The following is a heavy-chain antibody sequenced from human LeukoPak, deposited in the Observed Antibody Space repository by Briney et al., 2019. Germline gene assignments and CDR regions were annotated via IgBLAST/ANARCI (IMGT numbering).Heavy chain of an antibody. V-gene: IGHV3-23*01. D-gene: IGHD2-2*01. CDR2: ISGTGGST. Sequence: GGSLRLSCAGSGFTFSSFGMHWVRLAPGKGLEWVSAISGTGGSTYYADSVKGRFTISRDNSKNTLYLQMNSLRAEDTAVYYCAKGGSCSSTSCYGYYYYYMDVWGKGTTVTISS. CDR3: AKGGSCSSTSCYGYYYYYMDV. CDR1: GFTFSSFG. J-gene: IGHJ6*03.